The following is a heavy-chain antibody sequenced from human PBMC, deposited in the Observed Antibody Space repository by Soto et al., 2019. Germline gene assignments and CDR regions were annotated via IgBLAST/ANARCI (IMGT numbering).Heavy chain of an antibody. CDR3: AKGGYYDFWSGYYKPFDY. Sequence: GGSLRLSCAASGFTFSSYAMSWVRQAPGKGLEWVSAISGSGGSTYYADSVKGRFTISRDNSKNTLYLQMNSLRAEDTAVYYCAKGGYYDFWSGYYKPFDYWGQGTLVTVSS. J-gene: IGHJ4*02. CDR2: ISGSGGST. V-gene: IGHV3-23*01. CDR1: GFTFSSYA. D-gene: IGHD3-3*01.